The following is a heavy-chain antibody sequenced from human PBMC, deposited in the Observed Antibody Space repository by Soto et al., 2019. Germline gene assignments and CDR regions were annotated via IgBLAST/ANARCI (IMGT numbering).Heavy chain of an antibody. CDR1: GGTFSSYA. CDR2: IIPIFGTA. CDR3: AREFRYYDSSGYYSWFDP. Sequence: SVKVSCKASGGTFSSYAISWVRQAPGQGLEWMGGIIPIFGTANYAQKFQGRVTITADESTSTAYMELSSLRSEDTAVYYCAREFRYYDSSGYYSWFDPWGQGTLVTVSS. V-gene: IGHV1-69*13. D-gene: IGHD3-22*01. J-gene: IGHJ5*02.